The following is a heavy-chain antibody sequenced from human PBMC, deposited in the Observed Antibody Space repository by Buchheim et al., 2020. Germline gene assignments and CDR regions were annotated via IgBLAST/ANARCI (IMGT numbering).Heavy chain of an antibody. V-gene: IGHV4-34*01. CDR2: INHSGST. J-gene: IGHJ6*02. Sequence: QVQLQQWGAGLLKPSETLSLTCAVYGGSFSGYYWSWIRQPPGKGLEWIGEINHSGSTNYNPSLKSRVTISVDTSKNQFSLKLNSVTAADTAVYYCARERYYYGSGSYYPYYYYGMDVWGQGTT. D-gene: IGHD3-10*01. CDR1: GGSFSGYY. CDR3: ARERYYYGSGSYYPYYYYGMDV.